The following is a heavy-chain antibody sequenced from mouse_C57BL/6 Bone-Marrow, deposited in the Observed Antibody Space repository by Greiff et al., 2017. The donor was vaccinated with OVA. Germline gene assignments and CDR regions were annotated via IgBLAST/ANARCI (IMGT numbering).Heavy chain of an antibody. CDR2: IDPSDSYT. J-gene: IGHJ1*03. V-gene: IGHV1-69*01. D-gene: IGHD1-1*01. CDR3: ARFYYGSSYWYFDV. Sequence: VQLQQPGAELVMPGASVKLSCKASGYTFTSYWMHWVKQRPGQGLEWIGEIDPSDSYTNYNQKFKGKSTLTVDKSSSPAYMQLSSLTSEDSAVYYCARFYYGSSYWYFDVWGTGTTVTVSS. CDR1: GYTFTSYW.